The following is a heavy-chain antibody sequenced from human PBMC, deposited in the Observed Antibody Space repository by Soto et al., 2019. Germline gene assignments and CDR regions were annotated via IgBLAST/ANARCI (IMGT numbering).Heavy chain of an antibody. V-gene: IGHV3-15*07. D-gene: IGHD1-26*01. CDR1: GFTFSNAW. CDR3: TTDVNGIVGATPVYYYYGMDV. Sequence: EVQLVESGGGLVKPGGSLRLSCTASGFTFSNAWMNWVRQAPGKGLEWVGRIKSKTDGGTTDYAAPVKGRFTISRDDSKNTLYLQMNSLKTEATAVYYCTTDVNGIVGATPVYYYYGMDVWGQGTTVTVSS. CDR2: IKSKTDGGTT. J-gene: IGHJ6*02.